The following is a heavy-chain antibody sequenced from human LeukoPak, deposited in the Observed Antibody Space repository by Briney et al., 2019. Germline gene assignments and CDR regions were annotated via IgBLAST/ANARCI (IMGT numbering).Heavy chain of an antibody. CDR1: GGSISSYY. CDR3: ARDLYASGNYRSYWYFDL. J-gene: IGHJ2*01. V-gene: IGHV4-59*01. CDR2: IYCNGST. Sequence: SETLSLTCTVSGGSISSYYWSWIRQPPGKGLEWIGYIYCNGSTNYNPSLKSRVTISVDTSKKQFSLKLNSVTAADTAVYYCARDLYASGNYRSYWYFDLWGRGTLVTVSS. D-gene: IGHD3-10*01.